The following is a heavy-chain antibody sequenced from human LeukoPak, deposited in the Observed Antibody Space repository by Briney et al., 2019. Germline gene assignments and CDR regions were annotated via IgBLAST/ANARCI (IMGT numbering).Heavy chain of an antibody. V-gene: IGHV3-33*08. Sequence: PGGSLRLSCAASGFTFSSYSMNWVRQAPGKGLEWVAVIWYDGSNKYYADSVKGRFTISRDNSKNTLYLQMNSLRAEDMAVYYCARSLGYSGSTNYFDYWGQGTLVTVSS. CDR1: GFTFSSYS. CDR2: IWYDGSNK. CDR3: ARSLGYSGSTNYFDY. D-gene: IGHD1-26*01. J-gene: IGHJ4*02.